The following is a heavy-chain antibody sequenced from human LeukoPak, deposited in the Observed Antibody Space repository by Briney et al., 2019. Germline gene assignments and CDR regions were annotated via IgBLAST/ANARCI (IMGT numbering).Heavy chain of an antibody. CDR2: INPTGGIT. J-gene: IGHJ4*02. V-gene: IGHV1-46*01. Sequence: ASVKVPCKTSGYTFTSYFIHWVRQAPGQGLEWMGIINPTGGITTYAQKFQGRVTMTRDTSTDTAYMELSSLRSEDTAVYYCATKYYDSSGYYLYFDYWGQGTLVTVSS. CDR1: GYTFTSYF. D-gene: IGHD3-22*01. CDR3: ATKYYDSSGYYLYFDY.